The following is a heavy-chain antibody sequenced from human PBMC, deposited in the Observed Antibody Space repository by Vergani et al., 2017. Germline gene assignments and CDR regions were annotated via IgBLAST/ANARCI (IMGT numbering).Heavy chain of an antibody. V-gene: IGHV4-34*01. D-gene: IGHD2-2*01. J-gene: IGHJ4*02. CDR1: GGSFSGYY. CDR3: ARGRGYCRSTSCLFDY. Sequence: QVQLQQWGAGLLKPSETLSLTCAVYGGSFSGYYWSWIRQPPGKGLEWIGEINHSGSTNYNPSLKSRVTISVDTSKNQFSLKLSSVTAADTAVYYCARGRGYCRSTSCLFDYWGQGTLVTVSS. CDR2: INHSGST.